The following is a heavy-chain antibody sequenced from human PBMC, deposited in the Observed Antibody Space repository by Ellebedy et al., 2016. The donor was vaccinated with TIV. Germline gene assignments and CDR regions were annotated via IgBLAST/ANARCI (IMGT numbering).Heavy chain of an antibody. Sequence: SVKVSXXASGGTFSSYAISWVRQAPGQGLEWMGGIIPIFGTANYAQKFQGRVTITADESTSTAYMELSSLRSEDTAVYYCARGSSGADWYFDLWGRGTLVTVSS. D-gene: IGHD3-22*01. CDR2: IIPIFGTA. J-gene: IGHJ2*01. CDR3: ARGSSGADWYFDL. V-gene: IGHV1-69*13. CDR1: GGTFSSYA.